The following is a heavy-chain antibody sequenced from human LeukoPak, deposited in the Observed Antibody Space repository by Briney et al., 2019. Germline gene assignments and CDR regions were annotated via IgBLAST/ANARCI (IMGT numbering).Heavy chain of an antibody. CDR3: AASRLPWALDV. J-gene: IGHJ3*01. V-gene: IGHV3-7*03. CDR1: GFIFTNYF. D-gene: IGHD7-27*01. CDR2: IKHDGSEK. Sequence: GGSLRLSCAASGFIFTNYFMSWVRQAPGKGLEWVASIKHDGSEKYYVDSVRGRFTIFRDNAKSSLFLQMNSLRAEDAAVYFCAASRLPWALDVWGQGTVVTVSS.